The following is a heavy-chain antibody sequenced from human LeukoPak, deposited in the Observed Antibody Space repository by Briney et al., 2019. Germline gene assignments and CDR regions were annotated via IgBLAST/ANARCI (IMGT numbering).Heavy chain of an antibody. J-gene: IGHJ5*02. D-gene: IGHD3-3*01. V-gene: IGHV4-4*07. CDR2: IYTSGST. CDR3: ARAGYDFWSGYSNWFDL. CDR1: GGSISSYY. Sequence: SETLSLTCTVSGGSISSYYWSWIRQPAGKGLEWIGRIYTSGSTNYNPSLKSRVTMSVDTSKNQFSLKLSSVTAADTAVYYCARAGYDFWSGYSNWFDLWGQGTLVTVSS.